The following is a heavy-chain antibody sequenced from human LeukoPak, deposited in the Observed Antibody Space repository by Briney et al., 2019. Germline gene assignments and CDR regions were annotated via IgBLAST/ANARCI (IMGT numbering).Heavy chain of an antibody. V-gene: IGHV4-34*01. Sequence: ASETLSLTCAVYGGSFSGYYWSWIRQPPGKGLEWIGEINHSGSTNYNPSLKSRVTISVDTSKNQFSLKLSSVTAADTAVYYCARDLGHGGDSDYWGQGTLVTVSS. D-gene: IGHD4-23*01. J-gene: IGHJ4*02. CDR3: ARDLGHGGDSDY. CDR2: INHSGST. CDR1: GGSFSGYY.